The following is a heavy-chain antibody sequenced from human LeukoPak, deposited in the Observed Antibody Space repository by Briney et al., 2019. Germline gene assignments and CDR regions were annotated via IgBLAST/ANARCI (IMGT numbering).Heavy chain of an antibody. CDR3: ARRLGGQWLAQEYYFDY. D-gene: IGHD6-19*01. CDR1: GGSISYFF. V-gene: IGHV4-4*07. CDR2: IYTSGST. J-gene: IGHJ4*02. Sequence: SETLSLTCTVSGGSISYFFWSWVRQPAGKGLEWIGRIYTSGSTNYNPSLKSRVTMSIDTSKNQFSLKLSSVTAADTAVYYCARRLGGQWLAQEYYFDYWGQGTLVTVSS.